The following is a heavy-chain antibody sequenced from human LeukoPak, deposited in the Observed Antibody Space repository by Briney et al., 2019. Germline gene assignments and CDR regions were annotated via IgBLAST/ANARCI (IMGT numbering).Heavy chain of an antibody. CDR2: INTNTGNP. CDR1: GNTFTSYG. J-gene: IGHJ4*02. Sequence: ASVKVSCKASGNTFTSYGLHWVRQAPGQGLEWMGWINTNTGNPTYAQGFTGRFVFSLDTSVSTAFLRISSLKAEDTAVYYCARGQFDSLWGSYPYWGQGTLVTVSS. V-gene: IGHV7-4-1*02. CDR3: ARGQFDSLWGSYPY. D-gene: IGHD3-16*01.